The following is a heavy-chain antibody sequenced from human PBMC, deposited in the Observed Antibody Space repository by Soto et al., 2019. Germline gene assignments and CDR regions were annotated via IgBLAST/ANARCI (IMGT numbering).Heavy chain of an antibody. D-gene: IGHD3-3*01. CDR3: ARDRVLRFLEWLPYYGMDV. CDR1: GFTCSSYW. Sequence: GGSLRLSCAASGFTCSSYWMSWVRQAPGKGLEWVANIKQDGSEKYYVDSVKGRFTISRDNAKNSLYLQMNSLRAEDTAVYYCARDRVLRFLEWLPYYGMDVWGQGTTVTVSS. V-gene: IGHV3-7*01. J-gene: IGHJ6*02. CDR2: IKQDGSEK.